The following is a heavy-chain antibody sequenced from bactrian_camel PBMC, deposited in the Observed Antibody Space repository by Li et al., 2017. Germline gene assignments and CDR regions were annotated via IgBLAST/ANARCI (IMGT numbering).Heavy chain of an antibody. V-gene: IGHV3S26*01. J-gene: IGHJ4*01. Sequence: VQLVESGGGSVQPGGSLRLSCAASEYRYCLAWFRQAPGKEREGGAGIDSVGVTSYLDSVKGRFTISKDKSTLYLEMTNLKPEDTTMYYCAARRDLYCDGSYGHLSYHHWGQGTQVTVS. CDR1: EYRYC. CDR3: AARRDLYCDGSYGHLSYHH. CDR2: IDSVGVT. D-gene: IGHD2*01.